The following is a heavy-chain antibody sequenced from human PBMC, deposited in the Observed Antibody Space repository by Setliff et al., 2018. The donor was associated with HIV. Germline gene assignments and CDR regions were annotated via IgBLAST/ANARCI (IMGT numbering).Heavy chain of an antibody. D-gene: IGHD3-10*01. Sequence: SETLSLPCAVSGGSISSNNWWSWVRQPPGKGLEWLGEIYHSGSTNYNPSLKSRVTISVDKSKNQFSLKLSSVTAADPAVYYCARAMYYYGSGSYDYYMDVWGKGTTVTV. CDR1: GGSISSNNW. J-gene: IGHJ6*03. CDR3: ARAMYYYGSGSYDYYMDV. CDR2: IYHSGST. V-gene: IGHV4-4*02.